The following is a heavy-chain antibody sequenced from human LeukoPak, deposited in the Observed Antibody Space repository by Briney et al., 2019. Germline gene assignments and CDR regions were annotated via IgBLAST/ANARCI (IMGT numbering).Heavy chain of an antibody. D-gene: IGHD3-3*01. J-gene: IGHJ4*02. CDR2: VNNNGGIP. Sequence: WGSLRLSCVASGLTFSSYTMHWVRQAPGKGLEYVAGVNNNGGIPSYANSAKDRFTIVRDISKNTVYLEMGRLRTEDMAVYYCARGYYDFWSGYLYYCHSWGRETVVSVSS. CDR3: ARGYYDFWSGYLYYCHS. CDR1: GLTFSSYT. V-gene: IGHV3-64*01.